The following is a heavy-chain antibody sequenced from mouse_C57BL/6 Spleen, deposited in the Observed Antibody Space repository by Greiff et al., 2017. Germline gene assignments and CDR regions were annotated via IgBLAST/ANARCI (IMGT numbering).Heavy chain of an antibody. CDR3: TTGDYDEGYFDV. CDR2: IDPENGDT. V-gene: IGHV14-4*01. Sequence: EVQLQQSGAELVRPGASVKLSCTASGFNIKDDYMHWVKQRPEQGLEWIGWIDPENGDTEYASKFQGKATITADTSSNTAYLQLSSLTSEDTAVYYWTTGDYDEGYFDVWGTGTTVTVSS. J-gene: IGHJ1*03. D-gene: IGHD2-4*01. CDR1: GFNIKDDY.